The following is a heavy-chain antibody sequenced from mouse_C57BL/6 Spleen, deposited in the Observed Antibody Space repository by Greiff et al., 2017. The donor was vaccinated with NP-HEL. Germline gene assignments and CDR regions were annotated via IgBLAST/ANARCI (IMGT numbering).Heavy chain of an antibody. CDR1: GFTFSSYG. CDR2: ISSGGSYT. J-gene: IGHJ2*01. Sequence: EVKVVESGGDLVKPGGSLKLSCAASGFTFSSYGMSWVRQTPDKRLEWVATISSGGSYTSYPDSVKGRFTISRDNAKNTLYLQMSSLKSEDTAMYYCARQTPIDGSTGFDYWGQGTTLTVSS. V-gene: IGHV5-6*01. D-gene: IGHD1-1*01. CDR3: ARQTPIDGSTGFDY.